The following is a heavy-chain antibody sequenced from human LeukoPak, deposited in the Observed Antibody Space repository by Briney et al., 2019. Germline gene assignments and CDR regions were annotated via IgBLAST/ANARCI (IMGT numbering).Heavy chain of an antibody. Sequence: GGSLRLSCAASGFTFRSCGLSWVRQAPGKGLEWVSAMSGSGNMTYYADSVKGRFTISRDNSKNMVYLQLNSLRVDDTAVYYCARADSSGSFLGDALDFWGQGTLVIVSS. J-gene: IGHJ3*01. CDR3: ARADSSGSFLGDALDF. CDR1: GFTFRSCG. D-gene: IGHD3-22*01. V-gene: IGHV3-23*01. CDR2: MSGSGNMT.